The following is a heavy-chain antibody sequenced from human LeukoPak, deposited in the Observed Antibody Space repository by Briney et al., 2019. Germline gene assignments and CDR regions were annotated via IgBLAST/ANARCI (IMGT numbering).Heavy chain of an antibody. V-gene: IGHV4-59*01. D-gene: IGHD2-21*02. CDR2: SYDSGST. Sequence: SETLSLTCTVSGGSISSYFWSWIRQPPGQGLEWIGYSYDSGSTNYNPSLKSRVTISVDTSRNQFSLKPNSVTAADTAVYYCAREAFCGGDCYSGFDYWGQGTLVTVSS. CDR3: AREAFCGGDCYSGFDY. J-gene: IGHJ4*02. CDR1: GGSISSYF.